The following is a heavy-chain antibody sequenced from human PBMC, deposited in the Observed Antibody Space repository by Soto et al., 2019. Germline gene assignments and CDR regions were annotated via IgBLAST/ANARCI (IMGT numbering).Heavy chain of an antibody. J-gene: IGHJ4*02. Sequence: EVQLLESGGGLVQPGGSLRLSCAASGFTFITYGMTWVRQAPGKGLEYGSSITGSGAGTYYAESVKGRFTISRDNSNNTLYLQINSLRAEDTAIYYCARDAGPLNYWGQGTLVTVSS. V-gene: IGHV3-23*01. CDR1: GFTFITYG. CDR3: ARDAGPLNY. D-gene: IGHD3-10*01. CDR2: ITGSGAGT.